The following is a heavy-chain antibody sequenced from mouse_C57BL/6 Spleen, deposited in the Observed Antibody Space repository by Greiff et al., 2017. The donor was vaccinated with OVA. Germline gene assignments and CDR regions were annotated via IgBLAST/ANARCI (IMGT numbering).Heavy chain of an antibody. J-gene: IGHJ4*01. CDR3: ARGSSYAMDY. CDR1: GFTFSSYA. Sequence: EVKVVESGGGLVKPGGSLKLSCAASGFTFSSYAMSWVRQTPEKRLEWVATISDGGSYTYYPDSVKGRFTISRDNAKNNLYLQMSQLKSEDTAMYYCARGSSYAMDYWGQGTSVTVSS. V-gene: IGHV5-4*03. D-gene: IGHD1-1*01. CDR2: ISDGGSYT.